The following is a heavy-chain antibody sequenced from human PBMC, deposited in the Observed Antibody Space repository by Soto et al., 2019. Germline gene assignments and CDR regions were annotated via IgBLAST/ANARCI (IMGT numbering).Heavy chain of an antibody. CDR2: IYYSANT. V-gene: IGHV4-30-4*01. J-gene: IGHJ4*02. Sequence: SETLSLTCTFSGGSIKSGDYYWTWILQPPGKGLEFIGYIYYSANTYYNPSLKSRVTISVDTSKNHLSLKLSSVTAADTAVYYCARGPCGGDCYPPDSWGQGTLVTVSS. CDR3: ARGPCGGDCYPPDS. CDR1: GGSIKSGDYY. D-gene: IGHD2-21*02.